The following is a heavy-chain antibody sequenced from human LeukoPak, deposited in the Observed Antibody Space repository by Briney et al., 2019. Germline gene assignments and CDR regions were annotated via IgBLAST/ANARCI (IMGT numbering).Heavy chain of an antibody. J-gene: IGHJ3*02. D-gene: IGHD3-3*01. CDR1: GFTFSSYG. Sequence: GGSLRLSCAASGFTFSSYGMHWVRQAPGKGLEWVAFIRYDGSNRYYADSVKGRFTISRDNSKNTLYLQMNSLRAEDTAVYYCAKGGLRFLEWLLRKAFDIWGQGTMVTVSS. CDR2: IRYDGSNR. V-gene: IGHV3-30*02. CDR3: AKGGLRFLEWLLRKAFDI.